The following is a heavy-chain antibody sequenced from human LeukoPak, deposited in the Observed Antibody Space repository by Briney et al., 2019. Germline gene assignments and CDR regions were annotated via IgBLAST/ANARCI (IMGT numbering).Heavy chain of an antibody. CDR1: GYTFTGYY. CDR2: INPNSGGT. CDR3: AKRNGQYYYYYYYGMDV. Sequence: ASVKVSCKASGYTFTGYYMHWVRQAPGQGLEWMGWINPNSGGTNYAQKFQGRATMTRDTSISTAYMELSRLRSDDTAVYYCAKRNGQYYYYYYYGMDVWGQGTTVTVSS. D-gene: IGHD1-1*01. V-gene: IGHV1-2*02. J-gene: IGHJ6*02.